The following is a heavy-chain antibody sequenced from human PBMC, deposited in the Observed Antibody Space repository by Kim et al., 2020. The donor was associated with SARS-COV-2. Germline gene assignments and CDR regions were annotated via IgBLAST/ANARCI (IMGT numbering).Heavy chain of an antibody. J-gene: IGHJ4*02. V-gene: IGHV3-7*03. Sequence: GGSLRLSCAASGFTFSSYWMSWVRQAPGKGLEWVANIKQDGSEKYYVDSVKGRFTISRDNAKNSLYLQMNSLRAEDTAVYYCARHNYDFWSGYYTIDYWGQGTLVTVSS. CDR3: ARHNYDFWSGYYTIDY. CDR1: GFTFSSYW. D-gene: IGHD3-3*01. CDR2: IKQDGSEK.